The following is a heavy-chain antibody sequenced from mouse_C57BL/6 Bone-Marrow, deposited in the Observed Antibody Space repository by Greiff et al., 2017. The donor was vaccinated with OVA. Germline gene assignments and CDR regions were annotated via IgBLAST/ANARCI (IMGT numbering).Heavy chain of an antibody. CDR2: IYPGSGST. D-gene: IGHD1-1*01. CDR1: GYTFTSYW. J-gene: IGHJ3*01. CDR3: ARGDYYGSRGFAY. Sequence: QVRLQQPGAELVKPGASVKMSCKASGYTFTSYWITWVKQRPGQGLEWIGDIYPGSGSTNYNEKFKSKATLTVDTSSSTAYMQLSSLTSEDSAVYYCARGDYYGSRGFAYWGQGTLVTVSA. V-gene: IGHV1-55*01.